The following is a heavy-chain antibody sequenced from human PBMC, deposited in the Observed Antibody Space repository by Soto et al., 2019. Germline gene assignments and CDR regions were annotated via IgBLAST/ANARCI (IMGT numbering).Heavy chain of an antibody. CDR1: GFTFSSYA. V-gene: IGHV3-23*01. CDR2: ISGSGGST. CDR3: ATHPGERATIGWVWSRHY. J-gene: IGHJ4*02. Sequence: GGSLRLSCAASGFTFSSYAMSWVRQAPGKGLEWVSAISGSGGSTYYADSVKGRFTISRDNSKNTLYLQMNSLRAEDTAVYYCATHPGERATIGWVWSRHYWGQGTLVTVSS. D-gene: IGHD3-16*01.